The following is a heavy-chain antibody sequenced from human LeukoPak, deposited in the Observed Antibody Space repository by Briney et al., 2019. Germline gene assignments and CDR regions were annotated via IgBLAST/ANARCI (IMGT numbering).Heavy chain of an antibody. Sequence: GSLRLSCAASGFTFSSYSMNWVRQAPGKGLEWVSSISSSSSNIYYADSVKGRFTISRDNAKNSLYLQMNSLRAEDTAVYYCARDYGDYNHDAFDIWGQGTMVTVSS. J-gene: IGHJ3*02. V-gene: IGHV3-21*01. CDR2: ISSSSSNI. CDR1: GFTFSSYS. D-gene: IGHD4-17*01. CDR3: ARDYGDYNHDAFDI.